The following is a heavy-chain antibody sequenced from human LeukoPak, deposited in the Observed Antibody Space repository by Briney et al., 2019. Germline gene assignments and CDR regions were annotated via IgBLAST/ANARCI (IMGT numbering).Heavy chain of an antibody. J-gene: IGHJ5*02. D-gene: IGHD1-26*01. CDR2: INSDGSGT. CDR3: TRDQRGSDYWFDP. CDR1: GFTFSSYW. Sequence: GGSLRLSCAASGFTFSSYWMHWVRQAPGKGLVWVSRINSDGSGTSYADSVKGRFTISRDNAKNTLYLQMNSLRAEDTAVYYCTRDQRGSDYWFDPWGQGTLVTVPS. V-gene: IGHV3-74*01.